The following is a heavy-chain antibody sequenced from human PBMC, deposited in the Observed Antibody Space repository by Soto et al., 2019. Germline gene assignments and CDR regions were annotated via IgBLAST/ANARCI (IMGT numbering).Heavy chain of an antibody. Sequence: QVQLVQSGAEVKKPGASVKVSCKASGYTFTSYGITWVRQDPGQGLEWMGWISAYNGDTNYAQKLQGRATMTTDTSTSTAYMELRSLRSDDTAVYYCARCRLIAARPPGDYWGQGTLVTVSS. D-gene: IGHD6-6*01. CDR1: GYTFTSYG. CDR2: ISAYNGDT. J-gene: IGHJ4*02. V-gene: IGHV1-18*01. CDR3: ARCRLIAARPPGDY.